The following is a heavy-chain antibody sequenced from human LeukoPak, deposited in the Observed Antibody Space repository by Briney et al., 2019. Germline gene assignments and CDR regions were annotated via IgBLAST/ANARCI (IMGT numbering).Heavy chain of an antibody. CDR3: ARGALDYGDYGASSPASELFDY. CDR1: GYTFTSYG. Sequence: ASVKVSCKASGYTFTSYGISWVRQAPGQGLEWMGWISAYNGNTNYAQKLQGRVTMTTDTSTSTAYMELRSLRSDDTAVYYCARGALDYGDYGASSPASELFDYWGQGTLVTVSP. V-gene: IGHV1-18*01. J-gene: IGHJ4*02. D-gene: IGHD4-17*01. CDR2: ISAYNGNT.